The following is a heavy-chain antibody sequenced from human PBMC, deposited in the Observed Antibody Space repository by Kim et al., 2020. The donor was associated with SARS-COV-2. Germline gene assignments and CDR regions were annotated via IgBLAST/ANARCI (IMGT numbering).Heavy chain of an antibody. CDR3: ARDQGYCSSTSCYGMDV. J-gene: IGHJ6*02. D-gene: IGHD2-2*01. Sequence: VKGRFTISRDNSKNTLYLQMNSLGAEDTAVYYCARDQGYCSSTSCYGMDVWGQGTTVTVSS. V-gene: IGHV3-30*01.